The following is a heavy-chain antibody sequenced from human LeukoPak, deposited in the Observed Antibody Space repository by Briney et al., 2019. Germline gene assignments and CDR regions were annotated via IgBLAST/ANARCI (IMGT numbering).Heavy chain of an antibody. D-gene: IGHD3-16*01. V-gene: IGHV3-15*01. J-gene: IGHJ4*02. CDR1: GFTFSNAW. CDR2: IKSKTDGGTT. Sequence: GGSLRLSCAASGFTFSNAWMSWVRQAPGKGLEWVGRIKSKTDGGTTDYAAPVKGRFTISRDGSKNTLYLQMNSLKTEDTAVYYCTTDLYDWDYFGYWGQGTLVTVSS. CDR3: TTDLYDWDYFGY.